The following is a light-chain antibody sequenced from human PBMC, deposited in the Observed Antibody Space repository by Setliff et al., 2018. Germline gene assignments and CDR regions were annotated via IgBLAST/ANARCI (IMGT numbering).Light chain of an antibody. V-gene: IGLV1-47*01. CDR3: AAWDDSLSGLNWV. J-gene: IGLJ3*02. CDR2: RNN. Sequence: QSVLTQPPSASGTPGQRVTISCSGSSSNIGSNYVYWYQQLPGTTPKLLIYRNNQRPSGVPDRFSGSKSGTSASLAISGLRSEDEADYYCAAWDDSLSGLNWVFGGGTKGTV. CDR1: SSNIGSNY.